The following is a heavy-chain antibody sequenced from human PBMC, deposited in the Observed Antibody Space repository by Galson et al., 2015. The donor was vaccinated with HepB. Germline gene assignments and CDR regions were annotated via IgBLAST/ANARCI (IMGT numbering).Heavy chain of an antibody. CDR2: IIPIFGTA. CDR3: ARRYDYGNYYYYGMDV. V-gene: IGHV1-69*13. J-gene: IGHJ6*02. D-gene: IGHD5-12*01. Sequence: SVKVSCKASGGTFSSYAISWVRQAPGQGLEWMGGIIPIFGTANYAQKFQGRVTITADESTSTAYMELSSLRSEDTAVYYCARRYDYGNYYYYGMDVWGQGTTVTVSS. CDR1: GGTFSSYA.